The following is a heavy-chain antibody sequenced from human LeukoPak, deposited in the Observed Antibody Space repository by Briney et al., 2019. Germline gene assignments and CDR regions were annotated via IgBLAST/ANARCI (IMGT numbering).Heavy chain of an antibody. CDR1: GYTFTSYG. D-gene: IGHD1-26*01. V-gene: IGHV1-18*01. CDR3: ARGGVRYSGSYYNHFDY. Sequence: ASVKVSCKASGYTFTSYGISWVRQAPGQGLEWMGWISAYNGNTNYAQKLQGRVTMTTDTSTSTAYMGLRSLRSDDTAVYYCARGGVRYSGSYYNHFDYWGQGTLVTVSS. J-gene: IGHJ4*02. CDR2: ISAYNGNT.